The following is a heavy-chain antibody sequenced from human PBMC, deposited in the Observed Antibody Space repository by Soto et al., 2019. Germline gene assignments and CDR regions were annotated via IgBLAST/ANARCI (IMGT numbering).Heavy chain of an antibody. CDR3: AKGGEWLRSEYYFDY. CDR1: GFTFSSYA. Sequence: EVQLLESGGGLVQPGGSLRLSCAASGFTFSSYAMSWVRQAPGKGLEWVSAISGSGGSTYYADSVKGRFTISRDNSKNTLYLQMNSLRAEDTAVYHCAKGGEWLRSEYYFDYWGQGTLVTVSS. D-gene: IGHD5-12*01. V-gene: IGHV3-23*01. J-gene: IGHJ4*02. CDR2: ISGSGGST.